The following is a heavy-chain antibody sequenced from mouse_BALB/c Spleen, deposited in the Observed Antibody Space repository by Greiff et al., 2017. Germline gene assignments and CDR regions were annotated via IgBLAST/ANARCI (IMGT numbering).Heavy chain of an antibody. CDR3: ATFYYGNYWFAY. CDR1: GFTFSSFG. J-gene: IGHJ3*01. Sequence: EVQGVESGGGLVQPGGSRKLSCAASGFTFSSFGMHWVRQAPEKGLEWVAYISSGSSTIYYADTVKGRFTISRDNPKNTLFLQMTSLRSEDTAMYYCATFYYGNYWFAYWGQGTLVTVSA. V-gene: IGHV5-17*02. D-gene: IGHD2-1*01. CDR2: ISSGSSTI.